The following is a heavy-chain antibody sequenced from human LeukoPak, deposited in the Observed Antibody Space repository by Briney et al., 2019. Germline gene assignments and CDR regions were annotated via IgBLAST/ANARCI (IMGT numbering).Heavy chain of an antibody. D-gene: IGHD6-19*01. Sequence: PGGSLRLSCVASGFTFSTYAMSWVRQAPGKGLEWVSAINNGGRPYYADSVKGRFTISRDNSKDTVYLQMDSLRVEDTAVYYCARELGYTGWYTADYWGQGTLATVSS. CDR1: GFTFSTYA. CDR2: INNGGRP. V-gene: IGHV3-23*01. CDR3: ARELGYTGWYTADY. J-gene: IGHJ4*02.